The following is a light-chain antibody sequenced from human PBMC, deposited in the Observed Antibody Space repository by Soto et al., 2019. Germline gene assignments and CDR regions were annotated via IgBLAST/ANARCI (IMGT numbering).Light chain of an antibody. V-gene: IGKV3-11*01. CDR3: QQRSSWPYT. CDR1: QSVSSF. CDR2: DAS. J-gene: IGKJ2*01. Sequence: EIVLTQSPATLSLSPGERATLSCRASQSVSSFLAWYQHEPGQAPRLLIYDASNRATGIPARFSGSGSGTDFTLTISSLEPEDFAVYYCQQRSSWPYTFGQGTKLEIK.